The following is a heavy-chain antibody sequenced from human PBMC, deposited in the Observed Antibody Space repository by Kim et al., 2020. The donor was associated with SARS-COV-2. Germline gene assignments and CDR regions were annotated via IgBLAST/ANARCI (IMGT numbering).Heavy chain of an antibody. J-gene: IGHJ6*02. Sequence: GGSLRLSCAASGFTFSSYEMNWVRQAPGKGLEWVSYISSSGSTIYYADSVKGRFTISRDNAKNSLYLQMNSLRAEDTAVYYCARERGLYGMDVWGQGTTVTVSS. V-gene: IGHV3-48*03. CDR2: ISSSGSTI. CDR3: ARERGLYGMDV. CDR1: GFTFSSYE.